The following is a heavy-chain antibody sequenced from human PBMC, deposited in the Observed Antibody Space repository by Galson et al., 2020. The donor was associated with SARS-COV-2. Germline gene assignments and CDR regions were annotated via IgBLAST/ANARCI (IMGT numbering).Heavy chain of an antibody. Sequence: SETLSLTCTVSGGSISSGGYYWSWIRQHPGKGLEWIGYLYYSGSTYYNPSLKSRVTISVDTSKNQFSLKLSSVTAADTAVYYCARGQSRVPAANIRFDPWGQGTLVTVSS. CDR3: ARGQSRVPAANIRFDP. V-gene: IGHV4-31*03. J-gene: IGHJ5*02. CDR1: GGSISSGGYY. CDR2: LYYSGST. D-gene: IGHD2-2*01.